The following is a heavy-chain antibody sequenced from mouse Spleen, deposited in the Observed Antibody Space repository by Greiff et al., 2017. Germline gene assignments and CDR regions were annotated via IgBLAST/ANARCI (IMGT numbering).Heavy chain of an antibody. CDR2: IYPGDGDT. J-gene: IGHJ4*01. CDR3: ARSDLGQGYAMDY. V-gene: IGHV1-80*01. D-gene: IGHD3-3*01. CDR1: GYAFSSYW. Sequence: VQLQQSGAELVKPGASVKISCKASGYAFSSYWMNWVKQRPGKGLEWIGQIYPGDGDTNYNGKFKGKATLTADKSSSTAYMQLSSLTSEDSAVYFCARSDLGQGYAMDYWGQGTSVTVSS.